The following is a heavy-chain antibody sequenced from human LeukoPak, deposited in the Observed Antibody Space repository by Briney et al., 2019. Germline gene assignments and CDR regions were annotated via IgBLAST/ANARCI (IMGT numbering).Heavy chain of an antibody. CDR1: GFTVSSNY. V-gene: IGHV3-66*02. Sequence: GGSLRLSCAASGFTVSSNYMSWVRQAPGKGLEWVSVIYSGGSTYYADSVKGRFTISRDNSKNTLYLQMNSLRAGDTAVYYCARDPGYSSSWYYFDYWGQGTLVTVSS. D-gene: IGHD6-13*01. CDR3: ARDPGYSSSWYYFDY. CDR2: IYSGGST. J-gene: IGHJ4*02.